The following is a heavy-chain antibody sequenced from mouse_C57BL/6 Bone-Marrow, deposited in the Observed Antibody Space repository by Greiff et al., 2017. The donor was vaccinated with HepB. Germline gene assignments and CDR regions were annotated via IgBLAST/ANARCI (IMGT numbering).Heavy chain of an antibody. CDR1: GYTFTSYW. CDR2: IDPSDSYT. D-gene: IGHD1-1*01. V-gene: IGHV1-69*02. Sequence: VQLQQPGAELVKPGASVKLSCKASGYTFTSYWMHWVKQRPGRGLEWIGRIDPSDSYTNYNQKFKGKATLTVDTSSSTAYMQLSSLTSEDSAVYYCASLLFITTAGFAYWGQGTLVTVSA. CDR3: ASLLFITTAGFAY. J-gene: IGHJ3*01.